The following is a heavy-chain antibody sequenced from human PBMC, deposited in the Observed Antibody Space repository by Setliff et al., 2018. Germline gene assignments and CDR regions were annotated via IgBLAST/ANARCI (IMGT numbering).Heavy chain of an antibody. CDR2: IYYNGTT. CDR1: GASISSNY. V-gene: IGHV4-59*01. CDR3: TRDNTIVGATDY. J-gene: IGHJ4*02. Sequence: PSETLSLTCSVSGASISSNYWSWIRQSPGKGLEWIGYIYYNGTTRYSPSLKSRVTISVDTSKNQFSLRLTSVTAADTAVYYCTRDNTIVGATDYWGQGTLVTVSS. D-gene: IGHD1-26*01.